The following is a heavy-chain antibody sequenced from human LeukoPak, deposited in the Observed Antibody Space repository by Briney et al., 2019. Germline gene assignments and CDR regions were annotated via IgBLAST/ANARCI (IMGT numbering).Heavy chain of an antibody. CDR3: ARHHYDILTHLGFHP. V-gene: IGHV4-59*08. CDR1: GDSISTYY. Sequence: SETLSLTCTVSGDSISTYYWSWIRQPPGKTLEWIGYIYYSGSTNYNPSLKSRVTISVDTSRNQFSLKLRSVTAADTAVYYCARHHYDILTHLGFHPWGEGTLVTVSS. D-gene: IGHD3-9*01. J-gene: IGHJ5*02. CDR2: IYYSGST.